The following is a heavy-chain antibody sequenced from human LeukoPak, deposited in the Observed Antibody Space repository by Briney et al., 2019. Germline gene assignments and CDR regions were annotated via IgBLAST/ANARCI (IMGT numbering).Heavy chain of an antibody. CDR1: GFTFSSYW. CDR3: AREPGDRYTLDY. D-gene: IGHD3-16*02. Sequence: PGGSLRLSCAASGFTFSSYWMHWVRHATGKGLVWVSRITNDGSSTTYADSVKGRFTVSRDNAKNTLYLQMNSLRAEDTAVYYCAREPGDRYTLDYWGQGTLVTVSS. V-gene: IGHV3-74*01. J-gene: IGHJ4*02. CDR2: ITNDGSST.